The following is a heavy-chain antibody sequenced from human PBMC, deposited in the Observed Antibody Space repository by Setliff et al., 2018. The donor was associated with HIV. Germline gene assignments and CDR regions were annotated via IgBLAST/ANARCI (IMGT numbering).Heavy chain of an antibody. V-gene: IGHV4-31*03. D-gene: IGHD3-10*01. J-gene: IGHJ4*02. CDR2: IYYSGST. CDR3: ATSPAGEILGSRPFYFDY. Sequence: SETLSLTCTVSGDSINSGNNYWSWIRQHPGKGLEWIGYIYYSGSTYYSPSLKSRVTISEDTSKNQFSLKMRSVTAADTAVYYCATSPAGEILGSRPFYFDYWGQGTLVTVSS. CDR1: GDSINSGNNY.